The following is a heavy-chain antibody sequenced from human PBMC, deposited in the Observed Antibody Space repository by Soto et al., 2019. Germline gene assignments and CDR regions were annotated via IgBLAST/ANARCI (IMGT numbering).Heavy chain of an antibody. CDR3: AYRLRYFGWPPDY. D-gene: IGHD3-9*01. CDR1: CYTITNTG. CDR2: MIPILRIA. Sequence: GAAVKATSKDSCYTITNTGINWGRPAPGQGLEWMGRMIPILRIANYAQKFQGRVTITADKSTSTAYMELSSLRSEDTAVYYCAYRLRYFGWPPDYWSQGTLVTVSS. V-gene: IGHV1-69*04. J-gene: IGHJ4*02.